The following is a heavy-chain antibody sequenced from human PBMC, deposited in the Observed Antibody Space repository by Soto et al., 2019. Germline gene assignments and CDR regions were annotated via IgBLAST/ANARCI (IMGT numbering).Heavy chain of an antibody. Sequence: ASVKVSCKVSGYTLTELSMHWVRQAPGKGLEWMGGFDPEDGETIYAQKFQGRVTMTEDTSTDTAYMELSSLRSEDTAVYYCATSIAPRNGNPFDIWGQGTMVTVSS. CDR2: FDPEDGET. CDR1: GYTLTELS. CDR3: ATSIAPRNGNPFDI. V-gene: IGHV1-24*01. J-gene: IGHJ3*02. D-gene: IGHD6-6*01.